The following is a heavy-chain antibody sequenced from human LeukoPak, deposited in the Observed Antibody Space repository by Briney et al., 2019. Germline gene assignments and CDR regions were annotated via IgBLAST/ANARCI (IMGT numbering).Heavy chain of an antibody. V-gene: IGHV3-23*01. CDR2: ISGAGYNT. CDR1: GFTFRNYA. J-gene: IGHJ4*02. CDR3: AKDLKEGFCSTTSCYGIDS. Sequence: GGSLRLSCTASGFTFRNYAMSWVRQAPGKGLEWVSAISGAGYNTYYADSVKGRFTLSRDNSKNTLFLQMNSLRAEDTALYYCAKDLKEGFCSTTSCYGIDSWGQGTLVTVSS. D-gene: IGHD2-2*01.